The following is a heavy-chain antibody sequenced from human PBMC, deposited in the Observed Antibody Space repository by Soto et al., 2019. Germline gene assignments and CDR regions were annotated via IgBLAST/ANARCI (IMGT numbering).Heavy chain of an antibody. D-gene: IGHD3-3*01. CDR3: ARGGGVGVAGSAAFDM. CDR1: GYPVTAYY. CDR2: INPATGAA. Sequence: QLHLVQSGAVVKKPGASVTVSCSASGYPVTAYYMHWVRQAPGRGLEWMGGINPATGAAKYTQTFQGRVTRTRDTSTGTVFMELSGLTSGDTAVFYWARGGGVGVAGSAAFDMWGQGTLVTVSS. V-gene: IGHV1-2*02. J-gene: IGHJ3*02.